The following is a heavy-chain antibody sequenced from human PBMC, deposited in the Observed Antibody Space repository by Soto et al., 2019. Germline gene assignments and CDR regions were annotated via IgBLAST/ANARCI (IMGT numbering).Heavy chain of an antibody. CDR1: GASVSSGGFS. CDR2: VYHRGST. V-gene: IGHV4-30-2*01. CDR3: ARDFEAHLSLHYFDS. D-gene: IGHD3-9*01. Sequence: SETLSLTCDVSGASVSSGGFSWTWIRQPPGKGLEWIGYVYHRGSTSYNPSLKSRVSISVDSSDKRFSLNLRSVTAADTAVYYCARDFEAHLSLHYFDSWGQGILVTVSS. J-gene: IGHJ4*02.